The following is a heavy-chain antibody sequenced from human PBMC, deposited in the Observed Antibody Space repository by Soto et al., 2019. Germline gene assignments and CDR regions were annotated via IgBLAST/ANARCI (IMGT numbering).Heavy chain of an antibody. CDR1: GGSISSYY. CDR2: IYYSGST. J-gene: IGHJ6*02. D-gene: IGHD1-1*01. CDR3: ARGTPMYYYGMDV. Sequence: SETLSLTCTVSGGSISSYYWSWIRQPPGKGLEWIGYIYYSGSTNYNPSLKSRVTISVDTSKNQFSLKLSSVTAADTAVYYCARGTPMYYYGMDVWGQGTTVTVSS. V-gene: IGHV4-59*01.